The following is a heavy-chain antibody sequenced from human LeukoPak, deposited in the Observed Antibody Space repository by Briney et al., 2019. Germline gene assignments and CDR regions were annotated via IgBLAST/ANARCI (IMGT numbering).Heavy chain of an antibody. D-gene: IGHD3-10*01. Sequence: GGSLRLSCAASGFTFNKYSMNWVRQAPGKGLEWVASISSSSVYIHYADLVKGRFTISRDNAKNLMFLQMNSLRVEDTAVYYCGRLWFGELYLPFDYWGQGSLVTVSS. V-gene: IGHV3-21*01. CDR1: GFTFNKYS. J-gene: IGHJ4*02. CDR3: GRLWFGELYLPFDY. CDR2: ISSSSVYI.